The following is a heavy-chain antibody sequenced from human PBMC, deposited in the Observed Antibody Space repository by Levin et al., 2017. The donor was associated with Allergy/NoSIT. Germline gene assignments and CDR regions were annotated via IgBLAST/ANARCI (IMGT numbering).Heavy chain of an antibody. CDR3: SREMADTAADTFDI. CDR1: GYSFTFFG. Sequence: ASVKVSCKASGYSFTFFGISWVRQAPGQGLEWMGWISPYNGETNYAQKFQGRVTMTTDTSTSTAFLELSSLRSDDTAVYYWSREMADTAADTFDIWGQGTMVTVSS. V-gene: IGHV1-18*01. J-gene: IGHJ3*02. D-gene: IGHD5-18*01. CDR2: ISPYNGET.